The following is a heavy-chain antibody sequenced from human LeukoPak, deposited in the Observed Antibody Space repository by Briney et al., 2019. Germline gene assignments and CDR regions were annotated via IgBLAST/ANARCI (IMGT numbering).Heavy chain of an antibody. V-gene: IGHV3-33*01. D-gene: IGHD6-13*01. Sequence: PGGSLRLSCAASGFTFSSYGMHWVRQAPGKGLEWVAVIWYDGSNKYYADSVKGRFTISRDNSKDTLYLQMNSLRAEDTAVYYCARDRFEQQLVTPWYYYYGMDVWGQGTTVTVSS. CDR1: GFTFSSYG. J-gene: IGHJ6*02. CDR3: ARDRFEQQLVTPWYYYYGMDV. CDR2: IWYDGSNK.